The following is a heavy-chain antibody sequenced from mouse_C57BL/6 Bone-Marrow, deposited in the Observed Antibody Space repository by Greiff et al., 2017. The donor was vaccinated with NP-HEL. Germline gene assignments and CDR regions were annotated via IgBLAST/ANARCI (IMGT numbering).Heavy chain of an antibody. V-gene: IGHV14-4*01. CDR2: IDPENGDT. Sequence: VQLKQSGAELVRPGASVKLSCTASGFNIKDDYMHWVKQRPEQGLEWIGWIDPENGDTEYASKFQGKATITADTSSNTAYLQLSSLTSEDTAVYYCTTAHDFDYWGQGTTLTVSS. CDR1: GFNIKDDY. J-gene: IGHJ2*01. CDR3: TTAHDFDY.